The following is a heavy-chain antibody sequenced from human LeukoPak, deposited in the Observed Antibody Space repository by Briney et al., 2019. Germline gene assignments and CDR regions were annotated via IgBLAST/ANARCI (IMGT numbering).Heavy chain of an antibody. CDR1: GFTFSYYE. D-gene: IGHD6-19*01. CDR2: ITGGSTTK. CDR3: ARDGDIAVATAPYYFDY. V-gene: IGHV3-48*03. Sequence: PAGSLRLSCAASGFTFSYYEMIWVRQAPGKGLEWVSYITGGSTTKNYADSVKGRFTISRDNAKNSLYLQMNSLRAEDTAIYYCARDGDIAVATAPYYFDYWGQGILVTVSS. J-gene: IGHJ4*02.